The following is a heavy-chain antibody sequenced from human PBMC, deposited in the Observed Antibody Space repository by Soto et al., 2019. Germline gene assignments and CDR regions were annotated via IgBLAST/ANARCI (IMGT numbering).Heavy chain of an antibody. J-gene: IGHJ5*01. Sequence: EVQLVESGGGVVQSGGSLRLSCTASGFPFNNYWMSWVRQAPGKGLEWVATIHQNGTERHYVDSVKGRFTISRDNAKKSLSLDLDRRMVEDTAVYYSSGGVATGPWGQGTLVGVSS. CDR1: GFPFNNYW. D-gene: IGHD5-12*01. CDR3: SGGVATGP. V-gene: IGHV3-7*04. CDR2: IHQNGTER.